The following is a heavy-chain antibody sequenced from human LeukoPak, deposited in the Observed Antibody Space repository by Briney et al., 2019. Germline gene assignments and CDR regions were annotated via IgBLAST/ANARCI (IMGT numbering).Heavy chain of an antibody. CDR1: GFSLSTTAVG. J-gene: IGHJ4*02. CDR2: IFWNDDK. V-gene: IGHV2-5*01. Sequence: SGPTLVNPTQTLTLTCSFSGFSLSTTAVGVGWIRQPPGKALEWLAVIFWNDDKLYSPSLRSRLTITKDTSKNQVFLTMTNMDPVDTATYYCGHRRNYASLTSSSHFDSWGQGTLVTVSS. D-gene: IGHD3-10*01. CDR3: GHRRNYASLTSSSHFDS.